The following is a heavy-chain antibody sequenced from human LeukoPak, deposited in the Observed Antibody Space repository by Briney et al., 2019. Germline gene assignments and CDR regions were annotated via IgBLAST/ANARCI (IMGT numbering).Heavy chain of an antibody. Sequence: SGGSLRLSCAASGFTFSSYWMSWVRQAPGKGLEWVANIKQDGSEKYYVDSVKGRFTISRDNAKNSLYLQMNSLKTEDTAVYYCTTDFISYYDILTGYYTSVDYWGQGTLVTVSS. CDR1: GFTFSSYW. V-gene: IGHV3-7*03. CDR3: TTDFISYYDILTGYYTSVDY. CDR2: IKQDGSEK. D-gene: IGHD3-9*01. J-gene: IGHJ4*02.